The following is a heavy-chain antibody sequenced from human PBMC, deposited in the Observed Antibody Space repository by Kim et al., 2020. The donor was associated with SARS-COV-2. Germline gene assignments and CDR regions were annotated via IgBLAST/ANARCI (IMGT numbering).Heavy chain of an antibody. CDR1: GGSISSSTYS. V-gene: IGHV4-39*01. J-gene: IGHJ5*01. D-gene: IGHD6-13*01. CDR3: TSHLSGSSWFDS. CDR2: IDPSGTT. Sequence: SETLSLTCTISGGSISSSTYSWNWFRQPPGDELEWIGGIDPSGTTYYNPSLKSRVTLSVETSRNQFSLKLSPVTAADTAVFYCTSHLSGSSWFDSWGLGT.